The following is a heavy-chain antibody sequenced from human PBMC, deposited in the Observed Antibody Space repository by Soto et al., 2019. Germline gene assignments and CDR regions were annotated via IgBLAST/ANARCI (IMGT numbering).Heavy chain of an antibody. CDR2: ISGSGGST. CDR3: AKDGSSSWYYPL. CDR1: GFTFSSYA. D-gene: IGHD6-13*01. Sequence: GGSLRLSCAASGFTFSSYAMSWVRQAPGKGLEWVSAISGSGGSTYYPDSVKGRFTISRDNSKNTLYLQMNSLRAEDTAVYYCAKDGSSSWYYPLWGQGTMVTVSS. V-gene: IGHV3-23*01. J-gene: IGHJ3*01.